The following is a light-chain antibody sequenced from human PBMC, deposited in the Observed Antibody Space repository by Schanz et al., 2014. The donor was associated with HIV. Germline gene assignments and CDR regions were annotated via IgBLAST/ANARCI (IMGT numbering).Light chain of an antibody. CDR3: ATWDDSLNGYV. V-gene: IGLV1-44*01. Sequence: QPVLTQPPSASGTPGQRVTISCSGSSSNIESNAVDWYQHLPATAPKLLIYSSNQRPSGVPDRFSGSKAGTSASLAISGLQSEDEADYYCATWDDSLNGYVFGPGTKLTVL. CDR2: SSN. CDR1: SSNIESNA. J-gene: IGLJ1*01.